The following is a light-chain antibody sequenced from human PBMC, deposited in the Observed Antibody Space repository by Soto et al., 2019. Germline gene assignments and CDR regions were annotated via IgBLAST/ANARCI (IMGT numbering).Light chain of an antibody. CDR1: QGISSY. CDR2: AAS. J-gene: IGKJ1*01. V-gene: IGKV1-8*01. Sequence: AIRMTQSPSSLSASTGDRVTITCRASQGISSYLAWYLQKPGKAPKLLIYAASTLQSGVPSRFSGSGSGTDFTLTISCLQSEDFATYYCQQYYSYSTFGQGTKVEIK. CDR3: QQYYSYST.